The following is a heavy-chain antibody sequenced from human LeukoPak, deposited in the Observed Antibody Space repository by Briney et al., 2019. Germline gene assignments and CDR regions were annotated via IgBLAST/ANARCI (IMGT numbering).Heavy chain of an antibody. CDR2: INTHTGNP. J-gene: IGHJ3*02. Sequence: ASVKVSCKASGYSFNSNGMNWVRQAPGQGLEWMGWINTHTGNPTYAQGFSGRFVFSLDASVSTAYLQISSLKAGDTAIYFCAREILRFDIWGQGTMVTVAS. CDR3: AREILRFDI. V-gene: IGHV7-4-1*02. CDR1: GYSFNSNG.